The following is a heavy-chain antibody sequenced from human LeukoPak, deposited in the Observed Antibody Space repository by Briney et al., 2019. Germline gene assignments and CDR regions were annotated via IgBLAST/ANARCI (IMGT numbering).Heavy chain of an antibody. D-gene: IGHD2-2*01. J-gene: IGHJ3*02. Sequence: ASVKVSCKASGGTFSSYAISWVRQAPGQGLEWMGRIIPIFGTANYAQKFQGRVTITTDESTSTAYMELSSLRSEDTAVYYCATEAQYLDAFDIWGRGTMVTVSS. CDR2: IIPIFGTA. CDR1: GGTFSSYA. CDR3: ATEAQYLDAFDI. V-gene: IGHV1-69*05.